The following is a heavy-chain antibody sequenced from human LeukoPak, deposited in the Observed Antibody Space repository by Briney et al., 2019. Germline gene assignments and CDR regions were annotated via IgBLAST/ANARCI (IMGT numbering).Heavy chain of an antibody. CDR1: GYTFTSYG. D-gene: IGHD3-22*01. CDR3: ARDGDSSGYLYYFDY. Sequence: GESLKVSCKASGYTFTSYGISWVRQAPGQGLEWMGWISAYNGNTNYAQKLQGRVTMTTDTSTSTAYMELRSLRSDDTAVYYCARDGDSSGYLYYFDYWGQGTLVTVSS. V-gene: IGHV1-18*01. J-gene: IGHJ4*02. CDR2: ISAYNGNT.